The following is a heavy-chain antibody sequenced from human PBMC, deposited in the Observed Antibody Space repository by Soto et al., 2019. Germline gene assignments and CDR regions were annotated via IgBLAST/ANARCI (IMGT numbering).Heavy chain of an antibody. V-gene: IGHV3-23*01. CDR1: GFTFSSYA. D-gene: IGHD6-19*01. CDR2: ISGSGGST. J-gene: IGHJ3*02. Sequence: GGSLRLSCAASGFTFSSYAMSWVRQAPGKGLEWVSAISGSGGSTYYADSVKGRFTISRDKAKNTLYLQMNSLRAEDTAVYYCEKDASIAVAGKGAFDIWGQGTMVTVSS. CDR3: EKDASIAVAGKGAFDI.